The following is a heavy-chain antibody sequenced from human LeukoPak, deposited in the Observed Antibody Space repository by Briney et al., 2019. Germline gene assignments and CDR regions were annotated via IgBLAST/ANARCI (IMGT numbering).Heavy chain of an antibody. V-gene: IGHV3-23*01. Sequence: PGGSLRLSCAASGFTFSTYAMSWVRQAPGKGLVWVSAISGSGGSTYYADSVKGRVTISRDNAKSSLYLKMNSLRAEDTAVYYCARVDDILTGYDDAFDIWGQGTMVTVSS. D-gene: IGHD3-9*01. CDR2: ISGSGGST. J-gene: IGHJ3*02. CDR1: GFTFSTYA. CDR3: ARVDDILTGYDDAFDI.